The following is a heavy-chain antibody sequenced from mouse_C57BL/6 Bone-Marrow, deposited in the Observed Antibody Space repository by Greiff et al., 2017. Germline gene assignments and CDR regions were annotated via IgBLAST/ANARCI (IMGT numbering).Heavy chain of an antibody. CDR3: ARIYYYGSFYY. CDR1: GFNINDYY. Sequence: EVQLQESGAELVKPGASVKLSCTASGFNINDYYMHWVKQRTEQGLEWIGRIDPEDGEPKYAPKFQGKATITADTSSNTAYLQLSSLPSEDTAVYYWARIYYYGSFYYWGQGTTRTGSS. V-gene: IGHV14-2*01. CDR2: IDPEDGEP. D-gene: IGHD1-2*01. J-gene: IGHJ2*01.